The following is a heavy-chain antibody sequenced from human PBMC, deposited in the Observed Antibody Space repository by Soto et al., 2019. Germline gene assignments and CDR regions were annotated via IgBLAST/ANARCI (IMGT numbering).Heavy chain of an antibody. CDR3: ARDGVPIAGRSGYFDY. J-gene: IGHJ4*02. D-gene: IGHD6-19*01. V-gene: IGHV1-46*02. CDR2: INPSRGLT. CDR1: GYNFNNYY. Sequence: PSVKVSCKASGYNFNNYYIHWVRQTPGQGPEWIGVINPSRGLTTYSQRFQGRVSMTRDTSTTTVYMELSSLRSEDTAIYYCARDGVPIAGRSGYFDYWGPGTEVTVSS.